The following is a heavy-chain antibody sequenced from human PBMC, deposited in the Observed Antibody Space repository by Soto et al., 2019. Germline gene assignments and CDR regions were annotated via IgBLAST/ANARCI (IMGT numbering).Heavy chain of an antibody. D-gene: IGHD3-16*01. Sequence: EVQLLESGGGWVQPGGSLRLSCAASGFIFSDYDMDWVRQTPGRGLEWVSSLSHSDGSTNYADSVQGRFTISRDYSNNTLHLQMNSLRAEDTAVYYCAKRGTRYFYGMDVWGQGTTVTVSS. CDR2: LSHSDGST. CDR3: AKRGTRYFYGMDV. CDR1: GFIFSDYD. J-gene: IGHJ6*02. V-gene: IGHV3-23*01.